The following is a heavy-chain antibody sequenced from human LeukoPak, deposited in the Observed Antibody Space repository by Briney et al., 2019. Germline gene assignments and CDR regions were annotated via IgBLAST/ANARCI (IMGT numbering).Heavy chain of an antibody. CDR3: ASSKKGYDVFDI. Sequence: VAPVNVSCKASGYSFTDYYMHWVRQAPGQGLEWMGWINPNSGGTKYAQNFQGRVTLTRDTSISTAYMELTRLTSDDTAVYYCASSKKGYDVFDIWGQGTMVTVSS. V-gene: IGHV1-2*02. D-gene: IGHD2-2*01. CDR2: INPNSGGT. CDR1: GYSFTDYY. J-gene: IGHJ3*02.